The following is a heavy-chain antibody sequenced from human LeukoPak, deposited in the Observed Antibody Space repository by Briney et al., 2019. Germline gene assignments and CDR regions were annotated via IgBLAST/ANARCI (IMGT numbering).Heavy chain of an antibody. CDR1: GGTFSSYA. D-gene: IGHD6-13*01. V-gene: IGHV1-69*05. CDR3: ARGVAAADFGDYYYYYYMDV. Sequence: GASVKVSCKASGGTFSSYAISWVRQAPGQGLEWMGGIIPIFGTANYAQKFQGRVTITTDESTSTAYMELSSLRSEDTAVYYCARGVAAADFGDYYYYYYMDVWGKGTTVTVSS. J-gene: IGHJ6*03. CDR2: IIPIFGTA.